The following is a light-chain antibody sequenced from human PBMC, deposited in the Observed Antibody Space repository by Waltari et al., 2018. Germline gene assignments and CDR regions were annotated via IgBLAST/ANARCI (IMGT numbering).Light chain of an antibody. Sequence: DIQMTQSPSTLSASVGDIVTIPCRASQSIGSLLAWYQQKPGKAPKLLIYDASSLESGVPSRFSGSGSGTEFTLTVNSLQPDDFATYSCQQYYSYFTFGGGAKVEIK. CDR2: DAS. V-gene: IGKV1-5*01. J-gene: IGKJ4*01. CDR1: QSIGSL. CDR3: QQYYSYFT.